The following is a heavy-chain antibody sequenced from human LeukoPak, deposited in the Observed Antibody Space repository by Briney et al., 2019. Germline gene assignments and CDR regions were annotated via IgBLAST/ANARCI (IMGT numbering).Heavy chain of an antibody. CDR3: ARDLDSLGLVQDY. J-gene: IGHJ4*02. V-gene: IGHV4-38-2*02. Sequence: SETLSLTCTVSGYSISSGYYWGWIRQPPGKGLEWIGSIYHSGSTYYNPSLKSRVTISVDTSKNQFSLKLSSVTAADTAVYYCARDLDSLGLVQDYWGQGTLVTVSS. CDR1: GYSISSGYY. CDR2: IYHSGST. D-gene: IGHD6-13*01.